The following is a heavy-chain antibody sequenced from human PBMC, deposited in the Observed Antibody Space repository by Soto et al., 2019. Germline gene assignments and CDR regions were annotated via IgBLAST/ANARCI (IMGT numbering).Heavy chain of an antibody. Sequence: QVQLVESGGGVVQPGRSLRLSCAASGFTFSSYGMHWVRQAPGKGLEWVAVISYDGSNKYYADSVKGRFTISRDNSKNTLYLQINSLRAEDTAVYYCAKPMTTVTTGWLVRYYYYYYGMDVW. J-gene: IGHJ6*01. CDR1: GFTFSSYG. V-gene: IGHV3-30*18. D-gene: IGHD4-4*01. CDR3: AKPMTTVTTGWLVRYYYYYYGMDV. CDR2: ISYDGSNK.